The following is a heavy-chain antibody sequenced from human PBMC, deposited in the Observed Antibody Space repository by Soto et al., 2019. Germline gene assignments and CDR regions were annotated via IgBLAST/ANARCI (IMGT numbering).Heavy chain of an antibody. D-gene: IGHD2-2*01. Sequence: GASLKVFRQASRVTFRTHNISWVRQAPWQGIEWMGRIIPILGIANYAQKFQGRVTITADKSTSTAYMELSSLRSEDTAVYYCARASGIVVVPAAMTDWGQGTLVTVSS. J-gene: IGHJ4*02. V-gene: IGHV1-69*02. CDR1: RVTFRTHN. CDR3: ARASGIVVVPAAMTD. CDR2: IIPILGIA.